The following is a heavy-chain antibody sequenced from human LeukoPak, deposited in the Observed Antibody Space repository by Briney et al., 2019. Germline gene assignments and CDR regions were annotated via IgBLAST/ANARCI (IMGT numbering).Heavy chain of an antibody. V-gene: IGHV3-15*01. D-gene: IGHD3-10*01. CDR3: TTDLGLTMIRGVIVY. CDR1: GFTFTNAW. CDR2: IKSKGDGETT. Sequence: GGSLRLSCTASGFTFTNAWMNWVRQAPGKGLEWVGRIKSKGDGETTDYAAPVKGRFTMSRDDSKATPYLQMNSLKAEDTAVYYCTTDLGLTMIRGVIVYWGQGALVTVSS. J-gene: IGHJ4*02.